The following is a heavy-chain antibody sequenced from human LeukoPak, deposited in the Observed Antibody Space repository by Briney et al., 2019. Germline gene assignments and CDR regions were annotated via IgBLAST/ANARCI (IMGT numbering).Heavy chain of an antibody. CDR3: ARSRIGYYPSYFDY. CDR1: GGTFSSYA. Sequence: ASVKVSCKASGGTFSSYAISWVRQAPGQGLEWMGRIIPILGIANYAQKFQGRVTITADKSTSTAYMELSSLRSEDTAVYYCARSRIGYYPSYFDYWGQGTLVTVSS. V-gene: IGHV1-69*04. CDR2: IIPILGIA. D-gene: IGHD3-22*01. J-gene: IGHJ4*02.